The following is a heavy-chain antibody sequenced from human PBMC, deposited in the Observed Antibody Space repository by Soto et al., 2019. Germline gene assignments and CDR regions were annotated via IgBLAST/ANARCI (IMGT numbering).Heavy chain of an antibody. CDR1: GFTFSSYA. Sequence: GGSLRLSCAASGFTFSSYAMSWVRQAPGKGLEWVSAISGSGGSTYYADSVKGRFTISRDNSKNTLYLQMNSLRAEDTAVYYCAKDYASPSIAAAGLPNYWGQGTLVTVSS. V-gene: IGHV3-23*01. CDR2: ISGSGGST. D-gene: IGHD6-13*01. CDR3: AKDYASPSIAAAGLPNY. J-gene: IGHJ4*02.